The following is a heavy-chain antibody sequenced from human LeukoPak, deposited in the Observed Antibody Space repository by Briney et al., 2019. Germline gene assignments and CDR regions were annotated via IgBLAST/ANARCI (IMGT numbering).Heavy chain of an antibody. CDR3: VREDDSSSSFDY. D-gene: IGHD2-2*01. CDR1: GFKFNNHW. J-gene: IGHJ4*02. Sequence: GGSLRLSCDASGFKFNNHWMSWIRQAPGNGLEWVAKIKEDGSKKKYVDSVKGRFTISRDNAQMSLNLQLTSLRAEDTAVYYCVREDDSSSSFDYWGQGTLVIVSS. V-gene: IGHV3-7*01. CDR2: IKEDGSKK.